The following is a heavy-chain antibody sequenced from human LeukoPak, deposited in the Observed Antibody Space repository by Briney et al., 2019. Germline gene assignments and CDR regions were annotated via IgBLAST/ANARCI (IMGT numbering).Heavy chain of an antibody. V-gene: IGHV4-34*01. D-gene: IGHD6-6*01. J-gene: IGHJ4*02. CDR1: GGSFSGYY. CDR3: ARGPIAARRGYFDY. Sequence: PSETLSLTCAVYGGSFSGYYWSWIRQPPGKGLEWIGEINHSGSTNYNPSLKSRVTISVDTSKNQFSLKLRSVTAADTAVYYCARGPIAARRGYFDYWGQGTLVTVSS. CDR2: INHSGST.